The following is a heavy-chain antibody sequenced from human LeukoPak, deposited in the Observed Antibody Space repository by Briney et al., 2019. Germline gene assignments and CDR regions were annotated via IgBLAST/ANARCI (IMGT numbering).Heavy chain of an antibody. D-gene: IGHD6-13*01. Sequence: PSETLSLTCTVSGGSISSYYWSWIRQPPGKGLEWIGYIYYSGSTSYSPSLKSRVTISIDTSKNQFSLKLSSVTAADTAVFYCAREVVAAAEVDYWGQGTLVTVSS. CDR1: GGSISSYY. J-gene: IGHJ4*02. CDR2: IYYSGST. CDR3: AREVVAAAEVDY. V-gene: IGHV4-59*08.